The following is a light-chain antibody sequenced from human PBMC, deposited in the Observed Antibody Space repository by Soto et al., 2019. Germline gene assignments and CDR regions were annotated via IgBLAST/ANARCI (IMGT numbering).Light chain of an antibody. V-gene: IGKV1-9*01. CDR2: AAS. J-gene: IGKJ4*01. Sequence: IQLTQSPSSLSASVGDRVSITCRASQDISNYLAWYQQEPGKAPKVRIYAASTLKSGVPSRFSGIGSGKDFTLTIRGLRPEDFAPSFGNQLNITPPPFGGGTKVEIK. CDR3: NQLNITPPP. CDR1: QDISNY.